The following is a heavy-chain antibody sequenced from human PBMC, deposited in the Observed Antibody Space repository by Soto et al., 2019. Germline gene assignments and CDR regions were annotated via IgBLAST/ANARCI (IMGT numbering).Heavy chain of an antibody. CDR1: GYTLTELS. Sequence: ASVKVSCKVSGYTLTELSMHWVRQAPGKGLEWMGGFDPEDGETIYAQKFQGRVTMTEDTSTDTVSMEVSSLRSEDTAVYYCARDNSESNSWWFDPWGQGTLVTVSS. CDR3: ARDNSESNSWWFDP. V-gene: IGHV1-24*01. J-gene: IGHJ5*02. D-gene: IGHD1-26*01. CDR2: FDPEDGET.